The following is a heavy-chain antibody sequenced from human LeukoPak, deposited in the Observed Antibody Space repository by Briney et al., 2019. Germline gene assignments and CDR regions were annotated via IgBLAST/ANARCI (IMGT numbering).Heavy chain of an antibody. CDR1: GGSFSGYY. J-gene: IGHJ5*02. V-gene: IGHV4-34*01. Sequence: PETLSLTCAVYGGSFSGYYWSWIRQPPGKGLEWIGGINDSGSTNYNPSLKSRVTISVDTSKNQFSLKLSTATAADTAVYYCARLVVVAAMGAYNWFDPWGQRTLVTVSS. CDR2: INDSGST. D-gene: IGHD2-15*01. CDR3: ARLVVVAAMGAYNWFDP.